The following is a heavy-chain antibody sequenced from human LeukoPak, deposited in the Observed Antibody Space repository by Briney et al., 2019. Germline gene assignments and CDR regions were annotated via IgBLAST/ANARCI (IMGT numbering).Heavy chain of an antibody. D-gene: IGHD3-10*01. CDR1: GYTFTGHY. CDR2: INPNSGGT. Sequence: ASVKVSCKASGYTFTGHYMHWVRQAPGQGLEWMGWINPNSGGTNYAQKFQGRVTMTRDTSISTAYMELSRLRSDDTAVYYCARAGTSIGADRTYYYYYMDVWGKGTTVTVSS. CDR3: ARAGTSIGADRTYYYYYMDV. V-gene: IGHV1-2*02. J-gene: IGHJ6*03.